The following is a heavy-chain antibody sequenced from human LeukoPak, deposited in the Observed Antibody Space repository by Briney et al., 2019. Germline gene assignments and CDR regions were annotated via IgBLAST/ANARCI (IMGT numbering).Heavy chain of an antibody. CDR1: GFTFSSYW. D-gene: IGHD1-26*01. CDR2: INHNGNVN. J-gene: IGHJ4*02. Sequence: PGGSLRLSCAASGFTFSSYWMNWARQAPGKGLEWVASINHNGNVNYYVDSVKGRFTISRDNAKNSLYLQMSNLRADDTAVYYCVKDSPPRYSGSPPAYWGQGTLVTVSS. V-gene: IGHV3-7*03. CDR3: VKDSPPRYSGSPPAY.